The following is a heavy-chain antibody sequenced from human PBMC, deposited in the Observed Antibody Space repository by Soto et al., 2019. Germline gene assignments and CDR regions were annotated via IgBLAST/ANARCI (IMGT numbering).Heavy chain of an antibody. CDR2: IKQDGSER. D-gene: IGHD2-2*01. V-gene: IGHV3-7*01. CDR1: GFTSSSYW. Sequence: EVQLVESGGGLVQSGGSLRLSCAASGFTSSSYWMTWVRQAPGKGLEWVANIKQDGSERYYDDSVKGRFTISRDNAKNSLYLEMNSLRDVDTAVYYCARLSSTSRWVHWFDPWGQGTLVSVSS. CDR3: ARLSSTSRWVHWFDP. J-gene: IGHJ5*02.